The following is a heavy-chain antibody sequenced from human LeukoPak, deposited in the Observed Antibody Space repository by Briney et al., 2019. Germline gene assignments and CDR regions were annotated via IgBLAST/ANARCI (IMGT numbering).Heavy chain of an antibody. J-gene: IGHJ4*02. CDR2: IIPIFGTA. D-gene: IGHD2-2*01. V-gene: IGHV1-69*13. CDR3: VTDSGSCSSTSCGFDY. CDR1: GGTFSSYA. Sequence: SVKVSCKASGGTFSSYAISWVRQAPGQGLEWMGGIIPIFGTANYAQKFQGRVTITADESTSTAYMELSSLRSEDTAVYYCVTDSGSCSSTSCGFDYWGQGTLVTVSS.